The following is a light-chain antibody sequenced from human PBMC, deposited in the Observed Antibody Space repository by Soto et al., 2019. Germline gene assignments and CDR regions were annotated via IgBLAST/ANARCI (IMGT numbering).Light chain of an antibody. CDR1: SSDVGGYNS. CDR3: SSYTTSTSLYV. CDR2: EVS. J-gene: IGLJ1*01. Sequence: QSALTQPASVSGSPGQSITISCTGTSSDVGGYNSVSWYQHHPGKAPKLMIHEVSNRPSGVSNRFSGSKSGNTASLTISGLQAEDEADYYCSSYTTSTSLYVFGTGTKVTVL. V-gene: IGLV2-14*01.